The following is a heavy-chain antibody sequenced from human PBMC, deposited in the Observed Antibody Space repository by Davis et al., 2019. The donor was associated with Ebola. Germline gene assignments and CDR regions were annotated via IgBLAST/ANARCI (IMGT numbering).Heavy chain of an antibody. J-gene: IGHJ6*02. CDR3: AREGYCSSTSCYWDYYYYGMDV. CDR2: MNPNSGNT. D-gene: IGHD2-2*01. V-gene: IGHV1-8*02. CDR1: GGTFSSYA. Sequence: AASVKVSCKASGGTFSSYAISWVRQATGQGLEWMGWMNPNSGNTGYAQKFQGRVTMTTDTSTSTAYMELRSLRSDDTAVYYCAREGYCSSTSCYWDYYYYGMDVWGQGTTVTVSS.